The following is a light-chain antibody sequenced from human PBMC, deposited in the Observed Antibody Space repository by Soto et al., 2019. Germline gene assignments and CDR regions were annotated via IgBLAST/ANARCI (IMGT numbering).Light chain of an antibody. CDR1: SSDVGGYNY. Sequence: QSALTQPASVSGSPGQSITIFCTGTSSDVGGYNYVSWYQQHPGSAPKLMIYDVSSRPSGVSNRFSDSKSGNTASLTISGLQAEDEADYYCSSYTSSFKLAVFGSGTKLTVL. CDR3: SSYTSSFKLAV. V-gene: IGLV2-14*03. CDR2: DVS. J-gene: IGLJ1*01.